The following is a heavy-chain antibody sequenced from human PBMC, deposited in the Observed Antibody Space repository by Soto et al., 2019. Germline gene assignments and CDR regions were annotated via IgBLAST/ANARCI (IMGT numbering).Heavy chain of an antibody. CDR2: ISAYNGNT. CDR1: GYTFTSYG. Sequence: GASVKVSCKASGYTFTSYGISWVRQAPGQGLEWMGWISAYNGNTNYAQKLQGRVTMTTDTSTSTAYMELRSLRSDDTAVYYCARGTREGIYDILTGPVFDYWGQGTLVTVSS. V-gene: IGHV1-18*01. D-gene: IGHD3-9*01. CDR3: ARGTREGIYDILTGPVFDY. J-gene: IGHJ4*02.